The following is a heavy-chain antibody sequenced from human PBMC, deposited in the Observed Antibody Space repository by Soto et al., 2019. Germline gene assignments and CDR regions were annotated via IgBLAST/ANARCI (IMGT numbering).Heavy chain of an antibody. D-gene: IGHD2-21*01. V-gene: IGHV3-23*01. Sequence: HPGGSLRLSCAGSGYTHTFNTYAMSWVRQAPGKGLEWVAGISPTGGSTYYADSVKGRFTISRDNSKDTLFLQMSSLRVEDAAVFFCAKVMWVLFPTVRAVFDSRARGSLLPVSA. CDR3: AKVMWVLFPTVRAVFDS. J-gene: IGHJ4*02. CDR1: GYTHTFNTYA. CDR2: ISPTGGST.